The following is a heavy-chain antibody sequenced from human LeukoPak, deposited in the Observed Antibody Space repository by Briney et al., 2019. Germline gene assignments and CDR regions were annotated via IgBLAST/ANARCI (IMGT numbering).Heavy chain of an antibody. CDR2: IYYSGST. CDR1: GGSISSSSYY. CDR3: GRHTTVTTCLDY. V-gene: IGHV4-39*01. D-gene: IGHD4-17*01. J-gene: IGHJ4*02. Sequence: PSETLSLTCTVSGGSISSSSYYWGWIRQPPGKGLEWIGSIYYSGSTYYNPSLKSRVTISVDTSKNHFSLRPSSVTAADTAVYYCGRHTTVTTCLDYWGQGTLVTVSS.